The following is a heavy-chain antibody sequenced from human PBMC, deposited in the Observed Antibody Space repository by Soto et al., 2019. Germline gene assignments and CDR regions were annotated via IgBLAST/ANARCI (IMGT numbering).Heavy chain of an antibody. CDR3: ARGGLDYDSNYFDY. V-gene: IGHV4-30-2*01. CDR1: GGSISSGGYS. D-gene: IGHD3-22*01. J-gene: IGHJ4*02. Sequence: SETLSLTCAVSGGSISSGGYSWSWIRQPPGKGLEWIGYMYHSGSTYYNPSLKSRVTISVDTSKNQFSLKLSSVTAADTAVYYCARGGLDYDSNYFDYWGQGTLVTVSS. CDR2: MYHSGST.